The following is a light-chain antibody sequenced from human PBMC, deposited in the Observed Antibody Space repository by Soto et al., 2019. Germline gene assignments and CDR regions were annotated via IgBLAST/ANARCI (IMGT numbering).Light chain of an antibody. J-gene: IGLJ2*01. CDR1: SGHSNYA. Sequence: QLVLTQSPSASASLGASVKLTCTLSSGHSNYAIAWHQQQPEKGPRYLMKLNNDGSHSKGDGIPDRFSGSSSGAERYLTISSLQSEDERDYYCQTWDTGIYVVFGGGTKLTVL. CDR3: QTWDTGIYVV. V-gene: IGLV4-69*01. CDR2: LNNDGSH.